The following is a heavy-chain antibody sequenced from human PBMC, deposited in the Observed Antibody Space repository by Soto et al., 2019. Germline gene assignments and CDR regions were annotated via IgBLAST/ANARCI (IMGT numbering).Heavy chain of an antibody. D-gene: IGHD1-26*01. CDR2: IWYDGSNK. J-gene: IGHJ4*02. CDR1: GFTFSSYG. V-gene: IGHV3-33*01. CDR3: ARDGGSYPGDYFDY. Sequence: QVQLVEFGGGVVQPGRSLRLSCAASGFTFSSYGMHWVRQAPGKGLEWVAVIWYDGSNKYYADSVKGRFTISRDNSKNTLYLQMNSLRAEDTAVYYCARDGGSYPGDYFDYWGQGTLVTVSS.